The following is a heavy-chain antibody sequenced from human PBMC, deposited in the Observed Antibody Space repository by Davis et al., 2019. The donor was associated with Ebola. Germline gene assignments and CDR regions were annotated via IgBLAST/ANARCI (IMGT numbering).Heavy chain of an antibody. D-gene: IGHD3-22*01. CDR3: ARILDSGYYSFDY. CDR1: GGSISSSSYY. Sequence: MPSETLSLTCTVSGGSISSSSYYWSWIRQPPGKGLEWIGEINHRGRTDYNPSLKRRVTISIDTSKNQFSLNLRSATAADTAVYYCARILDSGYYSFDYWGQGSLVTVSS. J-gene: IGHJ4*02. V-gene: IGHV4-39*07. CDR2: INHRGRT.